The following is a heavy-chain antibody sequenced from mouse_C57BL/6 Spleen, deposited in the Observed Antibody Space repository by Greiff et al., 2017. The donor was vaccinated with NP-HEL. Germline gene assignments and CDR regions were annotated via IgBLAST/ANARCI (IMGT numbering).Heavy chain of an antibody. CDR3: ARHGNYAGFAY. J-gene: IGHJ3*01. CDR2: ISGGGGNT. CDR1: GFTFSSYT. Sequence: EVLLVESGGGLVKPGGSLKLSCAASGFTFSSYTMSWVRQTPEKRLEWVATISGGGGNTYYQDRVKGRFTISRDNATNTLYLQMSSLRSEDTALYYCARHGNYAGFAYWGQGTLVTVSA. D-gene: IGHD2-4*01. V-gene: IGHV5-9*01.